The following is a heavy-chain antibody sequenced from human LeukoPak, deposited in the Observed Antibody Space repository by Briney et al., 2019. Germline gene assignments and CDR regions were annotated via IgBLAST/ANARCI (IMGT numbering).Heavy chain of an antibody. CDR2: INPSGGST. CDR3: AREGQLVPYYYYYMDV. Sequence: GASVKVSCKASGYTFTSYYMHWVRQAPGQGLEWMGIINPSGGSTSYAQKFQGRATVTRDMSTSTVYMELSSLRSEDTAVYYCAREGQLVPYYYYYMDVWGKGTTVTVSS. V-gene: IGHV1-46*01. D-gene: IGHD6-6*01. J-gene: IGHJ6*03. CDR1: GYTFTSYY.